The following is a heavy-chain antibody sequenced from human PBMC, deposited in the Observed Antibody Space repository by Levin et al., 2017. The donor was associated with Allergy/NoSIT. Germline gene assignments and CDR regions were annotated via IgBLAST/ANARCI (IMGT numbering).Heavy chain of an antibody. D-gene: IGHD3-10*01. V-gene: IGHV1-2*02. CDR3: ARDSRGSSGAFDC. Sequence: GESLKISCKASGYTFSDHYMHWVRQAPGQGLEWMGWVDPYSGGTNYAQKFQGRVTMTRDTSVNTAYMELRGLTSDDTAFYFCARDSRGSSGAFDCWGQGTTVTVSS. J-gene: IGHJ3*01. CDR2: VDPYSGGT. CDR1: GYTFSDHY.